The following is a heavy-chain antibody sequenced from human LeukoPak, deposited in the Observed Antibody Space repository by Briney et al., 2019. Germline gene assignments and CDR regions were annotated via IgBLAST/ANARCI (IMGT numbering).Heavy chain of an antibody. D-gene: IGHD3-10*01. Sequence: SVKVSCKASGGTFSSYAISWVRQAPGQGLEWMGGIIPIFGTANYAQKFQGRVTMTRDTSISTAYMELSRLRSDDTAVYYCARDSDPTYYFDSGSYHSYWGQGTLVTVSS. CDR1: GGTFSSYA. CDR2: IIPIFGTA. CDR3: ARDSDPTYYFDSGSYHSY. J-gene: IGHJ4*02. V-gene: IGHV1-69*05.